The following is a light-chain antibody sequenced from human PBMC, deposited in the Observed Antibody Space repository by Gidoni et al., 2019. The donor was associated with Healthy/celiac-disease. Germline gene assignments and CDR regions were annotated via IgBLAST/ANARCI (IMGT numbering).Light chain of an antibody. V-gene: IGKV3-11*01. CDR3: QQRSNWPIT. CDR1: KSVSSY. Sequence: DIVLTQSPATLSLAPGERATLACRASKSVSSYLAWYQQKPGQAPRLLIYDASNRATGIPARFSGSGSGTDFTLTLSSLEPEDFAVYYCQQRSNWPITFGQGTRLEIK. J-gene: IGKJ5*01. CDR2: DAS.